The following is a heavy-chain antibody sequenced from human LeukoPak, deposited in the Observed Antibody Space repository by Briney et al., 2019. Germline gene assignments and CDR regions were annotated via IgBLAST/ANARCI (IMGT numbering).Heavy chain of an antibody. J-gene: IGHJ5*02. V-gene: IGHV3-21*01. Sequence: GGSLRLSCAASGLTFSTYNMNWVRQTPGKGLEWVSSFTSDSGYIYYADSVKGRFTISRDNSKNSLYLQMNSLRAEDTAVYYCARDLLLRSRGFDWPRDNWFDPWGQGTLVTVSS. CDR3: ARDLLLRSRGFDWPRDNWFDP. CDR2: FTSDSGYI. D-gene: IGHD3-9*01. CDR1: GLTFSTYN.